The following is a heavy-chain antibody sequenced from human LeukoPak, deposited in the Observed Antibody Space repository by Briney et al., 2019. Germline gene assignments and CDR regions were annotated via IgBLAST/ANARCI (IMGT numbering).Heavy chain of an antibody. J-gene: IGHJ4*02. V-gene: IGHV1-69*13. D-gene: IGHD6-25*01. CDR3: ARQAAGGAPDFDY. CDR2: IIPIFGTA. CDR1: GYTFTSYA. Sequence: SVKVSCKASGYTFTSYAISWVRQAPGQGLEWMGGIIPIFGTANYAQKFQGGVTITADESTSTAYMELSSLRSEDTAVYYCARQAAGGAPDFDYWGQGTLVTVSS.